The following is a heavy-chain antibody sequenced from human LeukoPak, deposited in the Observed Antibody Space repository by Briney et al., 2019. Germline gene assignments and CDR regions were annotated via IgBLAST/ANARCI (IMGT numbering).Heavy chain of an antibody. V-gene: IGHV3-74*01. CDR3: ARGARPRYCSSTSCYIAGAFDI. CDR1: GFTFSSYW. J-gene: IGHJ3*02. CDR2: INSDGSST. D-gene: IGHD2-2*02. Sequence: GGSLRLSCAASGFTFSSYWMHWDRQAPGKGLVWVSRINSDGSSTSYADSVKGRFTISRDNAKNTLYLQMNSLRAEDTAVYYCARGARPRYCSSTSCYIAGAFDIWGQGTMVTVSS.